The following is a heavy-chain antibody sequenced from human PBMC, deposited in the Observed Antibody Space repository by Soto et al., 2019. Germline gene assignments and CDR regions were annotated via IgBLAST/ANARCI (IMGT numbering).Heavy chain of an antibody. CDR3: ARDGCSSTSCGSDY. J-gene: IGHJ4*02. CDR1: GGTFSSYT. V-gene: IGHV1-69*08. D-gene: IGHD2-2*01. Sequence: QVQLVQSGAEVKTPGSSVKVSCKASGGTFSSYTISWVRQAPGQGLEWMGRIIPILGIANYAQKFQGRVTITADKSTSTAYMELSSLRSEDTAVYYCARDGCSSTSCGSDYWGQGTLVTVSS. CDR2: IIPILGIA.